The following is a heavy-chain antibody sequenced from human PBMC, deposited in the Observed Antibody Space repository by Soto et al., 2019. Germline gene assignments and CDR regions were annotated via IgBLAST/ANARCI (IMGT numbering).Heavy chain of an antibody. D-gene: IGHD3-10*01. CDR2: FDPEKGKR. J-gene: IGHJ4*02. Sequence: QVPLVQSGAEVKKPGASVKVSCKVSVYTFTDLSMHWVRQAPGEGLEWMGGFDPEKGKRIYAQNFQGRVTMTEDTSTGTAYMELSSLRSDDTADYYCAASILRVWVLPHFDYWGQGTLVSVSS. V-gene: IGHV1-24*01. CDR1: VYTFTDLS. CDR3: AASILRVWVLPHFDY.